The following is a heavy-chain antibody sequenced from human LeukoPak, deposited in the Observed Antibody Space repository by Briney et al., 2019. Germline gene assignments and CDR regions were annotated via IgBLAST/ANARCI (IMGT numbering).Heavy chain of an antibody. CDR2: ISGRSSTI. V-gene: IGHV3-48*01. Sequence: GGSLRLSCAASAFTFSDYSMNWVRQAPGKGLEWVSYISGRSSTIYYADSVKGRFTISRDNAKNSMYLQMNSLRAEDTAVYYCARDRIKSGSYYFDYWRQGTLVTVSS. CDR3: ARDRIKSGSYYFDY. D-gene: IGHD1-26*01. CDR1: AFTFSDYS. J-gene: IGHJ4*02.